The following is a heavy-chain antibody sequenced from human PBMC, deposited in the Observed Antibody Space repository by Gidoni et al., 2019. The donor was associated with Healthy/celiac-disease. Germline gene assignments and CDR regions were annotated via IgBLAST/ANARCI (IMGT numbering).Heavy chain of an antibody. CDR2: ISGSGGST. J-gene: IGHJ4*02. Sequence: EVQLVESGGGLVQPGGSLRLSCAASGFTFSSYAMSWVSQGPGKGLEWVSAISGSGGSTYYADSVKGRFTISRDNSKNTLYLQMNSLRAEDTAVYYCATPFRSIRFLEWLPWHSVGYWGQGTLVTVSS. CDR1: GFTFSSYA. D-gene: IGHD3-3*01. V-gene: IGHV3-23*04. CDR3: ATPFRSIRFLEWLPWHSVGY.